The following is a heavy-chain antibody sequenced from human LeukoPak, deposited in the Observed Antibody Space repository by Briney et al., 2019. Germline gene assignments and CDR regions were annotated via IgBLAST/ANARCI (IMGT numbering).Heavy chain of an antibody. J-gene: IGHJ4*02. CDR3: ARAGGEYSSGWREISYYFDY. CDR2: IIPIFGTA. CDR1: GGTFSSYA. D-gene: IGHD6-19*01. V-gene: IGHV1-69*13. Sequence: SVKVSCKASGGTFSSYAISRVRQAPGQGLEWMGGIIPIFGTANYAQKFQGRVTITADESTSTAYKELSSLRSEDTAVYYCARAGGEYSSGWREISYYFDYWGQGTLVTVSS.